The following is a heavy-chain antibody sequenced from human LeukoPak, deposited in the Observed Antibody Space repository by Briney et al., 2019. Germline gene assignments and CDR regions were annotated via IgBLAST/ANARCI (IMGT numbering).Heavy chain of an antibody. D-gene: IGHD1-7*01. CDR2: IIPIFGTA. CDR3: ARAPTTADNAFDI. J-gene: IGHJ3*02. CDR1: GYTFTSYG. Sequence: SVKVSCKASGYTFTSYGISWVRQAPGQGLEWMGGIIPIFGTANYAQKFQGRVTITADESTSTAYMELSSLRSEDTAVYYCARAPTTADNAFDIWGQGTMVTVSS. V-gene: IGHV1-69*13.